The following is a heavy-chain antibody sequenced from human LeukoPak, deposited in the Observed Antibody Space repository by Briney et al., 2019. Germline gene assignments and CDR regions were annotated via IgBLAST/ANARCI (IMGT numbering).Heavy chain of an antibody. CDR2: IIPIFGTA. J-gene: IGHJ4*02. Sequence: ASVKVSCKASGGTFSSYAISWVRQAPGQGLEWMGRIIPIFGTANYAQKFQGRVTITTDESTSTAYMELSSLRSEDTAVYHCASDSHPYYDYVWGSYRPFDYWGQGTLVTVSS. CDR3: ASDSHPYYDYVWGSYRPFDY. V-gene: IGHV1-69*05. D-gene: IGHD3-16*02. CDR1: GGTFSSYA.